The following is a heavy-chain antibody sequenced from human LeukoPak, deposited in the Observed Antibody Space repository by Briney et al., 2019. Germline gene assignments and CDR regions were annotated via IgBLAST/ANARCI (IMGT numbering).Heavy chain of an antibody. CDR2: IIPIFGTA. V-gene: IGHV1-69*05. Sequence: PVKVSCKASGGTFSSYAISWVRQAPGQGLEWMGGIIPIFGTANYAQKFQGRVTITTDESTSTAYMELSSLRSEDTAVYYCARGENDFWSGYYFNFDYWGQGTLVTVSS. CDR1: GGTFSSYA. CDR3: ARGENDFWSGYYFNFDY. J-gene: IGHJ4*02. D-gene: IGHD3-3*01.